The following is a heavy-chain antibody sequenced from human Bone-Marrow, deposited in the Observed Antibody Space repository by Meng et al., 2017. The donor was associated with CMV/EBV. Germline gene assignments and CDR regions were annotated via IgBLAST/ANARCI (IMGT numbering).Heavy chain of an antibody. Sequence: GGSLRLSCAASGFTFSTYDMHWVRQTTGKGLEWVSATGTHVDTYYADSVKGRFTVSREDAKNSFYLQMNSLRAEDTAVYYCARGPAEHSAYLDYWGQGTLVNVAS. D-gene: IGHD1-14*01. J-gene: IGHJ4*02. CDR3: ARGPAEHSAYLDY. CDR1: GFTFSTYD. CDR2: TGTHVDT. V-gene: IGHV3-13*01.